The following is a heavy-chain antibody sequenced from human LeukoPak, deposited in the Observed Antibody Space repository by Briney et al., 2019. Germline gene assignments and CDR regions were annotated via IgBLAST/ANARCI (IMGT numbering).Heavy chain of an antibody. Sequence: PSETLSLTCAVYGGSFSGYYWSWIRQPPGKGLEWIGEINHSGSTNYNPSLKSRVTISVDTSKNQFSLKLSSVTAADTAVYYCASRMGSGFHYWGQGTLVTVSS. CDR3: ASRMGSGFHY. D-gene: IGHD6-19*01. V-gene: IGHV4-34*01. CDR1: GGSFSGYY. CDR2: INHSGST. J-gene: IGHJ4*02.